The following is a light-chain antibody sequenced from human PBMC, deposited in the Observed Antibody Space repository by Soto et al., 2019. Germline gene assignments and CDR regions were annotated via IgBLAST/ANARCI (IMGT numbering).Light chain of an antibody. Sequence: QSALTQPASVSGSPGQSITISCTGTSSDVGGYNYVSWYQHHPGNAPKLLIYDVSTRPSGVSNRFSGSKSGNTASLTISGLQDEDEADYYCSSYTRSSTRVFGTETKLTVL. CDR2: DVS. J-gene: IGLJ1*01. V-gene: IGLV2-14*03. CDR3: SSYTRSSTRV. CDR1: SSDVGGYNY.